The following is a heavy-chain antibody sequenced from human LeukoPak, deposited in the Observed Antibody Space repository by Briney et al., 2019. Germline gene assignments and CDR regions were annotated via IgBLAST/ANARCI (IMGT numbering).Heavy chain of an antibody. Sequence: PSGTLSLTCAVSGGSFSSNNWWSWLRPPPGKGLELIGESYRSGSTNYTPSLKSRVTISVDKSKNQLSLKLSTVTATDTAVYYFARVLRGGLEFFVFWGQGALVTVSS. D-gene: IGHD3-10*01. CDR2: SYRSGST. V-gene: IGHV4-4*02. J-gene: IGHJ4*02. CDR1: GGSFSSNNW. CDR3: ARVLRGGLEFFVF.